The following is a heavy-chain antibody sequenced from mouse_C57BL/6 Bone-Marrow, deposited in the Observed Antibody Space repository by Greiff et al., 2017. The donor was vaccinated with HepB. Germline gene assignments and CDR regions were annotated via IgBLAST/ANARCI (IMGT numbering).Heavy chain of an antibody. CDR1: GYTFTDHT. V-gene: IGHV1-78*01. CDR2: IYPRDGST. CDR3: AILCGSSNWYFDV. Sequence: VQLQESDAELVKPGASVKISCKVSGYTFTDHTIHWMKQRPEQGLEWIGYIYPRDGSTKYNEKFKGKATLTADKSSSTAYMQLNSLTSEDSAVYFCAILCGSSNWYFDVWGTGTTVTVSS. J-gene: IGHJ1*03. D-gene: IGHD1-1*01.